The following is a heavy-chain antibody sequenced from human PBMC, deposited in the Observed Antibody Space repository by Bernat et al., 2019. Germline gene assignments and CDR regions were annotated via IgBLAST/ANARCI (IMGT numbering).Heavy chain of an antibody. CDR3: VKDLRDEFWSGYYDY. Sequence: EVQLVESGGGLVQTGGSLRLSCLASGFTFSSYAMHWVRQAPGKGLEYVSAISSNGGSTYYADSVKGRFTISRDNSKNTLYLHMSSLGAEDTAVYYCVKDLRDEFWSGYYDYWGQGTLVTVSS. CDR1: GFTFSSYA. CDR2: ISSNGGST. V-gene: IGHV3-64D*06. D-gene: IGHD3-3*01. J-gene: IGHJ4*02.